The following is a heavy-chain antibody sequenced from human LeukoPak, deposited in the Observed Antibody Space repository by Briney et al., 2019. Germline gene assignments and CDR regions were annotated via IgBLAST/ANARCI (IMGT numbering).Heavy chain of an antibody. CDR1: GYNFTSYW. CDR3: ARQINYYDSSGYPKHDAFDI. Sequence: PGESLKIPCKGSGYNFTSYWIGWVRQMPGKGLEWMGIIYPGDSDTRYSPSFQGQVTISADKSISTAYLQRSSLKASDTAMYYCARQINYYDSSGYPKHDAFDIWGQGTMVTVSS. D-gene: IGHD3-22*01. CDR2: IYPGDSDT. V-gene: IGHV5-51*01. J-gene: IGHJ3*02.